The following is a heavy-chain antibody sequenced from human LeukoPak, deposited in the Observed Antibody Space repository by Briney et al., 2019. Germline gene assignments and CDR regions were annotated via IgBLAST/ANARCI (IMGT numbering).Heavy chain of an antibody. V-gene: IGHV3-21*01. CDR2: ISSSSSYI. D-gene: IGHD1-7*01. J-gene: IGHJ4*02. Sequence: GGSLRLSCAASGFTFSSYGMNWARQAPGKGLEWVSSISSSSSYIYYADSVKGRFTISRDNAKNSLYLQMNSLRAEDTAVYYCARYALELRSYYFDYWGQGTLVTVSS. CDR1: GFTFSSYG. CDR3: ARYALELRSYYFDY.